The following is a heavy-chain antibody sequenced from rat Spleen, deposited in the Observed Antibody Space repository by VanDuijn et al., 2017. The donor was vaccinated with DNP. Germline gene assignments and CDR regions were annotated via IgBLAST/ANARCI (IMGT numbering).Heavy chain of an antibody. CDR1: GFTFSNYG. CDR2: ITNSGGST. V-gene: IGHV5-27*01. CDR3: TTRDY. Sequence: EVHLVESGGGLVQPGRSLKLSCAASGFTFSNYGMAWVRQAPTKGLEWVASITNSGGSTYYRDSVKGRFTISRDNAKSTLYLQMDSLRSEDTATYYCTTRDYWGQGVMVTVSS. J-gene: IGHJ2*01.